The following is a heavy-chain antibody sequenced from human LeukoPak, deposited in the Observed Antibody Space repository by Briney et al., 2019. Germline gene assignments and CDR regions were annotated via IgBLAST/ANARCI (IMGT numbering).Heavy chain of an antibody. V-gene: IGHV4-59*01. CDR2: IYYSGST. CDR1: GGSISSYY. Sequence: SETLSLTCTVSGGSISSYYWSWIRQPPGKGLEWIGYIYYSGSTNYNPSLKSRVTISVDTSKNQFSLKLSSVTAADTAVYYCARTGRGSSSWIYNYYYMDVWGKGTTVTVSS. CDR3: ARTGRGSSSWIYNYYYMDV. D-gene: IGHD6-13*01. J-gene: IGHJ6*03.